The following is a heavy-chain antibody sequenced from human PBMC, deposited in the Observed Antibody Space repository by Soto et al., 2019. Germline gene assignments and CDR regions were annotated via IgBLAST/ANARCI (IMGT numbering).Heavy chain of an antibody. CDR2: ISDDGRNK. CDR3: ARTGTTAPTSKHFYGLDV. D-gene: IGHD1-1*01. J-gene: IGHJ6*02. V-gene: IGHV3-30*03. CDR1: GFTFSSYA. Sequence: TGGSLRLSCLVSGFTFSSYAMHWVRRAPGKGLEWVAIISDDGRNKYYEDSMKGRFTISRDNSKNTLYLQVNSLRAEDTAVYYCARTGTTAPTSKHFYGLDVWGQGTTVTAP.